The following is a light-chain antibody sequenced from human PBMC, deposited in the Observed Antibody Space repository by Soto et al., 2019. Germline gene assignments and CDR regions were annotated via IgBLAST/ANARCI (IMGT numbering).Light chain of an antibody. J-gene: IGLJ1*01. Sequence: QSVLTQPPSASGTPGQRVTISCSGSSSNIGSNYVNWYQHLPGTAPKLLIYSNNQRPSGVPDRFSGSKSGTSASLAMSGLRSEDEADYYCAAWDDSLSGYVFGAGTKVTVL. CDR1: SSNIGSNY. V-gene: IGLV1-47*01. CDR2: SNN. CDR3: AAWDDSLSGYV.